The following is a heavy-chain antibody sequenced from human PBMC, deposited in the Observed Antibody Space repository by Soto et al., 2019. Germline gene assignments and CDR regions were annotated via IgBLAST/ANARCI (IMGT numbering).Heavy chain of an antibody. V-gene: IGHV1-18*04. CDR1: GYTFTSYG. D-gene: IGHD3-22*01. Sequence: GASVKVSCKASGYTFTSYGISWVRQAPGQGLEWMGWISAYNGNTNYAQKLQGRVTMTTDTSTSTAHMELRSLRSDDTAVYYCARDETMIAVVPSTVCSDPSGQVSLVPDSS. J-gene: IGHJ5*02. CDR3: ARDETMIAVVPSTVCSDP. CDR2: ISAYNGNT.